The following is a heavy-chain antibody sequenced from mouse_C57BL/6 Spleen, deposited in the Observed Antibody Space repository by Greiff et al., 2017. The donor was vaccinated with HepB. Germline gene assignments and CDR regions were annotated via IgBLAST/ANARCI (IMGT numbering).Heavy chain of an antibody. J-gene: IGHJ3*01. CDR3: TSGTPSYSSYGGFAY. CDR2: IDPETGGT. V-gene: IGHV1-15*01. D-gene: IGHD2-12*01. CDR1: GYTFTDYE. Sequence: VQVVESGAELVRPGASVTLSCKASGYTFTDYEMHWVKQTPVHGLEWIGAIDPETGGTAYNQKFKGKAILTADKSSSTAYMELRSLTSQDSAVYYCTSGTPSYSSYGGFAYWGQGTLVTVSA.